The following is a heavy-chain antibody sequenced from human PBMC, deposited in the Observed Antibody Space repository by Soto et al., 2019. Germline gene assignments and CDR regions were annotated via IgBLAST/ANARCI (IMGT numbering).Heavy chain of an antibody. J-gene: IGHJ5*02. D-gene: IGHD2-2*02. V-gene: IGHV3-48*01. CDR1: GFTFSSYS. Sequence: EVQLVESGGGLVQPGGSLRLSCAASGFTFSSYSMNWVRQAPGKGLEWVSYISSSSSTIYYADSVKGRFTISRDNAKNSVYRQLNSLRPGDTAVYYGARHPDRIPQIGWFAPGGKETLVTVSS. CDR3: ARHPDRIPQIGWFAP. CDR2: ISSSSSTI.